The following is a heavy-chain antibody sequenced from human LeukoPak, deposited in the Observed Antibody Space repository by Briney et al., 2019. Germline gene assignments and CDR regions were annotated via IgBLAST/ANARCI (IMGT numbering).Heavy chain of an antibody. J-gene: IGHJ6*03. Sequence: PGGSLRLSCAASGFAVSDNYMSWIRQPPGKGLEWIGEINHSGSTNYNPSLKSRVTISVDTSKNQFSLKLSSVTAADTAVYYCARLGPYYYGSGINSRYYYYYYMDVWGKGTTVTISS. CDR2: INHSGST. CDR1: GFAVSDNY. D-gene: IGHD3-10*01. CDR3: ARLGPYYYGSGINSRYYYYYYMDV. V-gene: IGHV4-34*01.